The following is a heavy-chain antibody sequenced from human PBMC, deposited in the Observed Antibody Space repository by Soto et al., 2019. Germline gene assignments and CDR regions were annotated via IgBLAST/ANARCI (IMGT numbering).Heavy chain of an antibody. D-gene: IGHD2-15*01. CDR1: GFTFSSYG. CDR3: ARLYCRGGSCYSGDAFDI. Sequence: EVQLVESGGGLVKPGGSLRLSCAASGFTFSSYGMNWVRQAPGKGLEWVSSISTSTSYIYYADSVKGRFTISRDNAKNSVYLQMNSRRAEETAVYYCARLYCRGGSCYSGDAFDIWGQGTMVTVSS. J-gene: IGHJ3*02. CDR2: ISTSTSYI. V-gene: IGHV3-21*01.